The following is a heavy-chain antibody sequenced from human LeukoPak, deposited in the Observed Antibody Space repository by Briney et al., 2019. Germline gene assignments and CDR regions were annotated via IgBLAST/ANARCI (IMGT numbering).Heavy chain of an antibody. V-gene: IGHV4-39*01. CDR2: IYYSGST. CDR1: GGSISSSSYS. D-gene: IGHD3-22*01. CDR3: ARQSAYYYDSSGYYYGDDY. J-gene: IGHJ4*02. Sequence: SETLSLTCTVSGGSISSSSYSWGWIRQPPGKGLEWIGSIYYSGSTYYNPSLKSRVTISVDTSKDQFSLKLSSVTAADTAVYYCARQSAYYYDSSGYYYGDDYWGQGTLVTVSS.